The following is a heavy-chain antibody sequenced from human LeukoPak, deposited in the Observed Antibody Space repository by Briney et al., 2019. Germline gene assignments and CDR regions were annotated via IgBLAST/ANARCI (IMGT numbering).Heavy chain of an antibody. CDR3: ARDERSRYYYMDV. CDR2: IYYSGST. J-gene: IGHJ6*03. CDR1: GGSISSSSYY. Sequence: KPSETLSLTCTVSGGSISSSSYYWGWIRQPPGKGLEWIGSIYYSGSTYYNPSLKSRVTISVDTSKNQFSLKLSSVTAADTAVYYCARDERSRYYYMDVWGKGTTVTVSS. V-gene: IGHV4-39*02.